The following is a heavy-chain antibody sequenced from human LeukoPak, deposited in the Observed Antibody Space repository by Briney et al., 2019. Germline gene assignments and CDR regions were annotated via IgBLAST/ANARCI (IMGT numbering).Heavy chain of an antibody. CDR1: GYTFTGYY. CDR3: ARAGLWDFYDSSGYHNGAFDI. Sequence: ASVKVSCKASGYTFTGYYMHWVRRAPGQGLEWMGWINPNSGGTNYAQKFQHRVTMTRDSSLSTAYMELSRLRPDDTAVYYCARAGLWDFYDSSGYHNGAFDIWGQGTMVTVSS. V-gene: IGHV1-2*02. J-gene: IGHJ3*02. D-gene: IGHD3-22*01. CDR2: INPNSGGT.